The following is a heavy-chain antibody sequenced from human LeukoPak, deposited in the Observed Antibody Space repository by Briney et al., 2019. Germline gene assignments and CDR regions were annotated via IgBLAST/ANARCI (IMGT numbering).Heavy chain of an antibody. J-gene: IGHJ4*02. V-gene: IGHV5-51*01. Sequence: GESLKISCKGSGYSFTSYWIGWVRQMPGKGVEWMGIIYPGDSDTRYSPSFQGQVTISADKSISTAYLQWSSLKASDTAMYYCARRVTMVRGVTILFDYWGQGTLVTVSS. CDR3: ARRVTMVRGVTILFDY. CDR1: GYSFTSYW. D-gene: IGHD3-10*01. CDR2: IYPGDSDT.